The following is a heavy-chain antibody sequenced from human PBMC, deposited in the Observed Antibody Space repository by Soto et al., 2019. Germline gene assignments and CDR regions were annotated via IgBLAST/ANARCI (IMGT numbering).Heavy chain of an antibody. CDR3: ARPGGRGYFDY. V-gene: IGHV4-39*01. CDR1: DVSIGSNSYY. Sequence: PAETLSLTCTVSDVSIGSNSYYWGWIRQPPGKGLEWIGSIYYSGSTYYNPSLKSRVTISIDTSKNQFSLKLGSVTAADTAMYYCARPGGRGYFDYWGHGTRVTVSS. D-gene: IGHD3-16*01. J-gene: IGHJ4*01. CDR2: IYYSGST.